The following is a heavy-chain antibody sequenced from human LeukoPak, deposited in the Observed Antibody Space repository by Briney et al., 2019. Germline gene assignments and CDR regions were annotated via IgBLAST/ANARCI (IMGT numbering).Heavy chain of an antibody. CDR2: IYNSGST. V-gene: IGHV3-53*01. D-gene: IGHD2-15*01. Sequence: GGSLRLPCVDSGCSVSRNYMSRVRQDPADGREGIAVIYNSGSTYYADSATVRFTISIDNSKNTLHLQMNLLSAEDTAIYYCARDREYCRGGLCYYSFDFWGQGTLVTVSS. CDR1: GCSVSRNY. CDR3: ARDREYCRGGLCYYSFDF. J-gene: IGHJ5*01.